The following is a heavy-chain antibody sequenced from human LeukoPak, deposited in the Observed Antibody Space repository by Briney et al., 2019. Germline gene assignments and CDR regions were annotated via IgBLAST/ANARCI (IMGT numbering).Heavy chain of an antibody. CDR1: GYTFTTYA. J-gene: IGHJ4*02. Sequence: GASVKVSCKASGYTFTTYAITWVRQAPGQGLEWLGWISTYSGNPSYAQKLQGRVTMTTDTSTSTAYMELRSLRSDDTAVYYCALTRGYSYGYSFYWGQGTLVTVSS. D-gene: IGHD5-18*01. V-gene: IGHV1-18*01. CDR2: ISTYSGNP. CDR3: ALTRGYSYGYSFY.